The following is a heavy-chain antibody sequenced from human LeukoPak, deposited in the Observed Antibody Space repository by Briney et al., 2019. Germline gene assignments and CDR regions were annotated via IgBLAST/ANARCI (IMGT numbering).Heavy chain of an antibody. CDR2: ISSSSSTI. V-gene: IGHV3-48*01. CDR3: ARDLYHYGSGTDNWFDP. D-gene: IGHD3-10*01. J-gene: IGHJ5*02. Sequence: GGSLRLSCAASGFTFSSYSMNWVRQAPGKGLGWVSYISSSSSTIYYEDSVKGRFTISRDNAKNSLYLQMNSLRAEDTAVYYCARDLYHYGSGTDNWFDPWGQGTLVTVSS. CDR1: GFTFSSYS.